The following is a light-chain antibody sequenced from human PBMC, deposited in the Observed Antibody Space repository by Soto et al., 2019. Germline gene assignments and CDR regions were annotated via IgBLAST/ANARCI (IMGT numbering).Light chain of an antibody. V-gene: IGKV1-5*03. CDR3: QQYNTYPLT. J-gene: IGKJ4*01. CDR2: KAS. CDR1: QSISTW. Sequence: DIQMTQSPSTLSASVGDRVTITCRASQSISTWLAWYQQKPGKAPKLLIYKASNLEDGVPSRFSGSGSGTEFTITISSLHPDDFATYYCQQYNTYPLTFGGGTKVDIK.